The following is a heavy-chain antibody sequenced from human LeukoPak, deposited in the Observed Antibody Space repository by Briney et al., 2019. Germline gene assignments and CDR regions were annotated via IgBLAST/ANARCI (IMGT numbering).Heavy chain of an antibody. CDR2: IKEDGGEK. CDR3: AREIFCTSTTCYVGAPFDY. Sequence: PGGSLRLSCAASGYTFSNYWMTWVRQVPGKGLEWLAQIKEDGGEKYFVESVRGRFAISRGNAKNSLYLQLNSLRAEDTAVYFCAREIFCTSTTCYVGAPFDYWGQGTLVTVSS. CDR1: GYTFSNYW. J-gene: IGHJ4*02. V-gene: IGHV3-7*01. D-gene: IGHD2-2*01.